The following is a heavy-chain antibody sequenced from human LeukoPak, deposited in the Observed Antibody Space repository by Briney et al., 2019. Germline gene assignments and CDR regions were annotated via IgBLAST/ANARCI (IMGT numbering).Heavy chain of an antibody. CDR3: ARHVRGVYCSGGSCPFDY. J-gene: IGHJ4*02. CDR2: IYYSGST. V-gene: IGHV4-59*08. CDR1: GGSISGYY. Sequence: SETLSLTRTVSGGSISGYYWSWIRQPPGKALEWIGYIYYSGSTNYNPSLKSRVTISVDTSKNQFSLKLSSVTAADTAVYYCARHVRGVYCSGGSCPFDYWGQGTLVTVSS. D-gene: IGHD2-15*01.